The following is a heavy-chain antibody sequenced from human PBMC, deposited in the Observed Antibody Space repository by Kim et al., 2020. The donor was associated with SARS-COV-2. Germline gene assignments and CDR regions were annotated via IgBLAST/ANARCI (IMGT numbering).Heavy chain of an antibody. CDR2: INTNTGNP. D-gene: IGHD6-6*01. Sequence: ASVKVSCKASGYTFTSYAMNWVRQAPGQGLEWMGWINTNTGNPTYAQGFTGRFVFSLDTSVSTAYLQISSLKAEDTAVYYCARDQPRGYDLIAARPYGMDVWGQGTTVTVSS. V-gene: IGHV7-4-1*02. J-gene: IGHJ6*02. CDR1: GYTFTSYA. CDR3: ARDQPRGYDLIAARPYGMDV.